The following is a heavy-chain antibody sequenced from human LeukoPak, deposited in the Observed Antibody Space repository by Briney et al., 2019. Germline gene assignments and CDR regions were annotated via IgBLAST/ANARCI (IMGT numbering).Heavy chain of an antibody. CDR3: ARSGYSCGADAFDI. V-gene: IGHV4-59*01. CDR1: GGSISSYY. D-gene: IGHD5-18*01. J-gene: IGHJ3*02. Sequence: SETLSLTCTVSGGSISSYYWSWIRQPPGKGLEWIGYTYYSGSTNYNPSLKSRVTISVDTSKNQFSLKLSSVTAADTAVYYCARSGYSCGADAFDIWGQGTMVTVSS. CDR2: TYYSGST.